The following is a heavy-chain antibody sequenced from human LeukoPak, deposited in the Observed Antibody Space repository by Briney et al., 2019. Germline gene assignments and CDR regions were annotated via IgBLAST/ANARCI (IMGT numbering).Heavy chain of an antibody. Sequence: GRSLRLSCAASGFTFSSYGMTWVRLAPGKGLEWVSSISSNSNYKYYADSVKGRFTTSRDNPKNSLYLHMNNLIAEDTAVFYCARDPVVVVPAVMMLESWGQGTLVTVSS. CDR2: ISSNSNYK. CDR3: ARDPVVVVPAVMMLES. V-gene: IGHV3-21*01. CDR1: GFTFSSYG. D-gene: IGHD2-2*01. J-gene: IGHJ4*02.